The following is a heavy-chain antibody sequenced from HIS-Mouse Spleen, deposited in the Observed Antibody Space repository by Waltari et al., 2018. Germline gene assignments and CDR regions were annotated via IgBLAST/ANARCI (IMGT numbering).Heavy chain of an antibody. CDR2: IDWDDDK. D-gene: IGHD3-22*01. V-gene: IGHV2-70*15. J-gene: IGHJ4*02. Sequence: QVTLRESGPALVKPTQTLTLTCTFSGFSLSTSGMCVSWIRQPPGKALEWLARIDWDDDKYYSTSLKTRLPISKDTSKNQVVLTMTNMDPVDTATYYCAWMTYYYDSSGYLDYWGQGTLVTVSS. CDR1: GFSLSTSGMC. CDR3: AWMTYYYDSSGYLDY.